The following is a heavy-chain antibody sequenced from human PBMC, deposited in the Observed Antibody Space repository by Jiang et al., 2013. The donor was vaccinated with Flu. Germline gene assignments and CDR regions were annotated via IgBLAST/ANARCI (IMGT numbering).Heavy chain of an antibody. D-gene: IGHD3-22*01. Sequence: EWVANIKQDGSEKYYVDSVKGRFTISRDNAKNSLYLQMNSLRAEDTAVYYCAREELITMIVVDNWGQGTLVTVSS. V-gene: IGHV3-7*03. CDR2: IKQDGSEK. CDR3: AREELITMIVVDN. J-gene: IGHJ4*02.